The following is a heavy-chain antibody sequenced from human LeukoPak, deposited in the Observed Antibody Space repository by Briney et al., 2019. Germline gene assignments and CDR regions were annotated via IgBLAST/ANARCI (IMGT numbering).Heavy chain of an antibody. V-gene: IGHV1-46*01. Sequence: ASVKVSCKASGYTFTGYYMHWVRQAPGQGLEWMGWINPSGSSTSYAQKFQGRVTMTRDMSTSTVYMELSSLRSEDTAVYYCARDLKGGWLQPAYWGQGTLVTVSS. CDR1: GYTFTGYY. J-gene: IGHJ4*02. CDR2: INPSGSST. D-gene: IGHD5-24*01. CDR3: ARDLKGGWLQPAY.